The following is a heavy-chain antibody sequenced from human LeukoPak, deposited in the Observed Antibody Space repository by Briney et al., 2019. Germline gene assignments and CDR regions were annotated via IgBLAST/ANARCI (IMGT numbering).Heavy chain of an antibody. V-gene: IGHV3-11*06. Sequence: PGGSLRLSCAASGFTFSEKYMSWIRQAPGKGPEWVSYISSGSSYTNYADSVKGRFTISRDNAKSSLYLQMNSLRDEDTAVYYCARNLYDFLTGFDSWGQGTLVTVSS. J-gene: IGHJ4*02. D-gene: IGHD3-9*01. CDR1: GFTFSEKY. CDR3: ARNLYDFLTGFDS. CDR2: ISSGSSYT.